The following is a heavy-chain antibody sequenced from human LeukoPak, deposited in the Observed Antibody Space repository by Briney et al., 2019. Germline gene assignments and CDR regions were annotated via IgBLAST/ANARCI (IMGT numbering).Heavy chain of an antibody. V-gene: IGHV3-30*18. J-gene: IGHJ6*02. Sequence: GGSLRLSCAASGFTFSSYGMHWVRQAPGKGVEWVAVISYDGSNKYYADSVKGRFTISRDNSKNTLYLQMNSLRAEDTAVYYCAKQKHCSSTSCWQDYYYYGMDVWGQGTTVTVSS. CDR1: GFTFSSYG. CDR3: AKQKHCSSTSCWQDYYYYGMDV. D-gene: IGHD2-2*01. CDR2: ISYDGSNK.